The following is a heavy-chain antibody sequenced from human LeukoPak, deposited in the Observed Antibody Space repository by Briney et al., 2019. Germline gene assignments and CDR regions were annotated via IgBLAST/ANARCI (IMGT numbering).Heavy chain of an antibody. D-gene: IGHD6-19*01. Sequence: ASVKVSCKASGYTFTGYYMHWVRQAPGQGLEWMGRINPNSGGTNYAQKFQGRVTMTRDTSISTTYMELSRLRSDDTAVYYCARGVESSGWSVHYYYGMGVWGQGTTVTVSS. CDR2: INPNSGGT. V-gene: IGHV1-2*06. CDR1: GYTFTGYY. J-gene: IGHJ6*02. CDR3: ARGVESSGWSVHYYYGMGV.